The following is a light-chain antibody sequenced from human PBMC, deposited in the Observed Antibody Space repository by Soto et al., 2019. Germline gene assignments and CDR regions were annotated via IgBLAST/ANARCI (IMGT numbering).Light chain of an antibody. J-gene: IGKJ2*01. Sequence: EIVLTQSPGALSLSPGERAALSCRASQSIDSSCLAWYQQKPGQAPRLLIHGASSRATGIPDRFSGSGSGTDFPLTISRLEPEDFAVYYCQQYGSSLPFTFGQGTKLEIK. V-gene: IGKV3-20*01. CDR3: QQYGSSLPFT. CDR1: QSIDSSC. CDR2: GAS.